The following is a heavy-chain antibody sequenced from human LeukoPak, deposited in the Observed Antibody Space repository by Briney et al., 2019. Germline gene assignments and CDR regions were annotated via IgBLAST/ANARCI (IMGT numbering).Heavy chain of an antibody. CDR3: IGWTYYYYYYMDV. J-gene: IGHJ6*03. CDR2: IRSKANSYAT. D-gene: IGHD6-19*01. Sequence: AGGSLRLSCAASGFTFSGSAMHWVRQASGKGLEWVGRIRSKANSYATAYAASVKGRFTISRGDSKNTAYLQMNSLKTEDTAVYYCIGWTYYYYYYMDVWGKGTTVTVSS. CDR1: GFTFSGSA. V-gene: IGHV3-73*01.